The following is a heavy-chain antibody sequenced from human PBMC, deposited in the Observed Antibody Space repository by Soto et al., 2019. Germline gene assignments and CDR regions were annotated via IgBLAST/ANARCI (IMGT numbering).Heavy chain of an antibody. CDR3: ARGGVKVTNGMDV. V-gene: IGHV4-31*03. CDR2: IYYSGNT. J-gene: IGHJ6*02. CDR1: GGSIRIGGYY. Sequence: SETLSLTCTVSGGSIRIGGYYWTWIRQHPGKGLEWIGYIYYSGNTYYNPSLKSRLTLSLDTSKNQFPLKLTSVTAADTAVYYCARGGVKVTNGMDVWGQGTTVTVSS. D-gene: IGHD4-4*01.